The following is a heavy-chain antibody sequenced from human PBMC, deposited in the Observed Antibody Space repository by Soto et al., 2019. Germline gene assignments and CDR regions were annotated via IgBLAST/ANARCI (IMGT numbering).Heavy chain of an antibody. D-gene: IGHD3-16*02. CDR2: IRGSGGTT. V-gene: IGHV3-23*01. CDR1: GFTFSSYA. J-gene: IGHJ4*02. CDR3: VKDLGDYIWGSYRPGSFDY. Sequence: EVHLLESGGGLVQPGGSLRLSCAASGFTFSSYAMSWVRQTPGEGLEWVSFIRGSGGTTFYAVSVKGRFTISRDNSENTLYLQMNSLRPEDTAVYYCVKDLGDYIWGSYRPGSFDYWGQGTLVTVSS.